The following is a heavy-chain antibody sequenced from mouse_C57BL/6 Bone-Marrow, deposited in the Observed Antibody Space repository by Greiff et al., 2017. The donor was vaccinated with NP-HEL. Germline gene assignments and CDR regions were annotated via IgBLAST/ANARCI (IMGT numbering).Heavy chain of an antibody. V-gene: IGHV5-4*01. CDR1: GFTFSSYA. CDR3: ASLLLPGFDY. CDR2: ISDGGSYT. J-gene: IGHJ2*01. D-gene: IGHD1-1*01. Sequence: EVQRVESGGGLVKPGGSLKLSCAASGFTFSSYAMSWVRQTPEKRLEWVATISDGGSYTYYPDNVQGRFTISRDNAKNNLYLQMSHLKSEDTAMYYCASLLLPGFDYWGQGTTLTVSS.